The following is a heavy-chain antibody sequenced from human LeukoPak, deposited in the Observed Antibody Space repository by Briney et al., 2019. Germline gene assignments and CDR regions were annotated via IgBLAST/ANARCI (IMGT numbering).Heavy chain of an antibody. CDR2: INPNSGGT. CDR1: GYTFTSYY. CDR3: ARNPLNRKGSSWYGGVTWFDP. Sequence: GASVKVSCKASGYTFTSYYMHWVRQAPGQGLEWMGWINPNSGGTNYAQKFQGRVTMTRDTSISTAYMELSRLRSDDTAVYYCARNPLNRKGSSWYGGVTWFDPWGQGTLVTVSS. J-gene: IGHJ5*02. V-gene: IGHV1-2*02. D-gene: IGHD6-13*01.